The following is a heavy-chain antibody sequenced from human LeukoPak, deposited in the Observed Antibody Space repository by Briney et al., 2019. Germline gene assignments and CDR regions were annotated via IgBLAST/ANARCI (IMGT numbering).Heavy chain of an antibody. CDR3: ARAPKLRYFDWSPNAFDI. CDR1: GGSISSYY. V-gene: IGHV4-59*01. J-gene: IGHJ3*02. CDR2: IYYSGST. D-gene: IGHD3-9*01. Sequence: SETLSLTCTVSGGSISSYYWSWIRQPPGKGLEWIGYIYYSGSTNYSPSLKSRVTISVDTSKNQFSLKLSSVTAADTAVYYCARAPKLRYFDWSPNAFDIWGQGTMVTVSS.